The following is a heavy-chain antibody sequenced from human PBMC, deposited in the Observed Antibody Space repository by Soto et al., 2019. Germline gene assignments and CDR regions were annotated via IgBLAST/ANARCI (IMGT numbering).Heavy chain of an antibody. CDR1: GGTFSSYT. CDR2: IIPILGIA. CDR3: ARGGEPIDY. V-gene: IGHV1-69*02. D-gene: IGHD2-21*01. Sequence: SVKVSCKASGGTFSSYTISWVRQAPGQGLEWMGRIIPILGIANYAQKFQGRVTITRDTSASTAYMELSSLRSEDTAVYYCARGGEPIDYWGQGTLVTVSS. J-gene: IGHJ4*02.